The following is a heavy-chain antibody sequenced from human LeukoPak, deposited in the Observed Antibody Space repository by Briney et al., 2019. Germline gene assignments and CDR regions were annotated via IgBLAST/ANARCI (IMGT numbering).Heavy chain of an antibody. CDR3: ARGGYSSGWYSTQYNWFDP. V-gene: IGHV4-59*01. Sequence: SETLSLTCTVSGGSISSYYWSWIRQPPGKGLEWIGYIYYSGSTNYNPSLKSRVTISVDTSKNQFSLKLSSVTAADTAVYYCARGGYSSGWYSTQYNWFDPWGQRTLVTVSS. D-gene: IGHD6-19*01. J-gene: IGHJ5*02. CDR1: GGSISSYY. CDR2: IYYSGST.